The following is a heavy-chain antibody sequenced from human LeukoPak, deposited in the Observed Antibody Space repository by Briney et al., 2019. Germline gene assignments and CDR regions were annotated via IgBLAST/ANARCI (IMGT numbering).Heavy chain of an antibody. D-gene: IGHD3-22*01. Sequence: GGSLRLSCAASGFTFSSYAMSWVRQAPGKGLEWVAVISYDGSNKYYADSVKGRFTISRGNSKNTLYLQMNSLRAEDTAVYYCAREPSGYYPFDYWGQGTLVTVSS. CDR3: AREPSGYYPFDY. CDR1: GFTFSSYA. CDR2: ISYDGSNK. V-gene: IGHV3-30*04. J-gene: IGHJ4*02.